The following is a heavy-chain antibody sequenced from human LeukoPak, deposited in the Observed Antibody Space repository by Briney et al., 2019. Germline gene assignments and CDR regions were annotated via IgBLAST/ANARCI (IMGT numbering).Heavy chain of an antibody. D-gene: IGHD3-10*01. J-gene: IGHJ4*02. CDR2: ISAGGDGT. V-gene: IGHV3-23*01. Sequence: GGSLSLSCAASTFSFSRYPMGWVRQAPGKGLEWVSGISAGGDGTYHADSVKGRFTISRDNSKNTLYLQMNSLRAEDTAVYYCARDKGGTMVRGVFDYWGQGTLVTVSS. CDR3: ARDKGGTMVRGVFDY. CDR1: TFSFSRYP.